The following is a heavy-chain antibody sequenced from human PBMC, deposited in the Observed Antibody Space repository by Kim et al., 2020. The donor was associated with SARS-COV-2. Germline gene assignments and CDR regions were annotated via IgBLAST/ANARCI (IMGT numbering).Heavy chain of an antibody. D-gene: IGHD6-13*01. CDR2: INPSGGST. J-gene: IGHJ6*02. V-gene: IGHV1-46*01. Sequence: ASVKVSCKASGYTFTSYYMHWVRQAPGQGLEWMGIINPSGGSTSYAQQFQGRVTMTRDTSTSTVYMELSSLRSEDTAVYYCAREGGHSGSSWYLSVDYGMDVWGQGTTVTVSS. CDR1: GYTFTSYY. CDR3: AREGGHSGSSWYLSVDYGMDV.